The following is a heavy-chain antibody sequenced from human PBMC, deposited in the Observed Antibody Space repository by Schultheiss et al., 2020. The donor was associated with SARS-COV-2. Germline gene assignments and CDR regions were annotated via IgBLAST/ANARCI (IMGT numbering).Heavy chain of an antibody. CDR3: AGSGYRFGARW. J-gene: IGHJ4*02. Sequence: SQTLSLTCTVAGDSISSGDHYWSWFRQPPGKGLEWIGYLHYSGDTNSNPSLKSRVITSVHTSKNQFSLELTSVTAADTAVYYCAGSGYRFGARWWGQGTLVTVSS. V-gene: IGHV4-61*08. CDR2: LHYSGDT. CDR1: GDSISSGDHY. D-gene: IGHD5-18*01.